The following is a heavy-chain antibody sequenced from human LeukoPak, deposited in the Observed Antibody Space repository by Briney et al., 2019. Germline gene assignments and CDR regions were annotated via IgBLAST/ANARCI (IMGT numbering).Heavy chain of an antibody. Sequence: ASVTVSCKAPGYTFTSYGISWVRQAPGQGLEWMGWISAYNGNTNYAQKLQGRVTMTTDTSTSTAYIGLRSLRSDDTAVYYCAREVIPDYYDSSGYYGDYWGQGTLVTVSS. V-gene: IGHV1-18*01. D-gene: IGHD3-22*01. J-gene: IGHJ4*02. CDR1: GYTFTSYG. CDR3: AREVIPDYYDSSGYYGDY. CDR2: ISAYNGNT.